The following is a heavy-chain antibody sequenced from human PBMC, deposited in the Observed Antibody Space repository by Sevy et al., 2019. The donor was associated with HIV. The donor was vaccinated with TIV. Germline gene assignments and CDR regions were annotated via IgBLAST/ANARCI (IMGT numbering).Heavy chain of an antibody. Sequence: GGSLRLSCAASGFIFNNYDMYWIRQAPGKGLEWVATVSYDGADKDYADIVKGRFTISRDSSRSMLYLQMSSLRPEDTGVYFCAKDMVDCSGGTCYSGAVSPFESWGQGTLLTVSS. CDR2: VSYDGADK. V-gene: IGHV3-30*18. J-gene: IGHJ4*02. D-gene: IGHD2-15*01. CDR1: GFIFNNYD. CDR3: AKDMVDCSGGTCYSGAVSPFES.